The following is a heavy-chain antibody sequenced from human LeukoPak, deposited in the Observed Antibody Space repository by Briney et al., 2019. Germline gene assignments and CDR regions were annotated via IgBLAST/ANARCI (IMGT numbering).Heavy chain of an antibody. CDR2: ISSSSSYI. V-gene: IGHV3-21*01. D-gene: IGHD6-13*01. J-gene: IGHJ4*02. CDR1: GFTFSSYS. Sequence: GGSLRLSCAASGFTFSSYSMNWVRRAPGKGLEWVSSISSSSSYIYYADSVKGRFTISRDNAKNPLYLQMNSLRAEDTAVYYCAKTIAAAGSVFDYWGQGTLVTVSS. CDR3: AKTIAAAGSVFDY.